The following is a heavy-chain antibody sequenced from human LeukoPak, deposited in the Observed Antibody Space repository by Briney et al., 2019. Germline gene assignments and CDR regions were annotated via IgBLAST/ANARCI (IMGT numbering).Heavy chain of an antibody. J-gene: IGHJ5*02. CDR2: IKLDGSEK. D-gene: IGHD3-3*01. V-gene: IGHV3-7*01. CDR3: ARDEVESGLLP. CDR1: GFTFGKYW. Sequence: PGGSLRLSCVASGFTFGKYWMSWVRQAPGKGLEWVANIKLDGSEKNYVDSVKGRFTISRDNTKNSLYLQMNSLRAEDTAVYYCARDEVESGLLPWGQGTLVTVSS.